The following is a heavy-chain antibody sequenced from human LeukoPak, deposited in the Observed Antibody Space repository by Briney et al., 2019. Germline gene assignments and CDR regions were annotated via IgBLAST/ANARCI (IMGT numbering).Heavy chain of an antibody. Sequence: SETLSLTCAVSGGSIRSSHHYWGWIRQSPGKGLEWIGSVYSSGSAYYNPSLRTRVSISVDTSKSQFSLKLSSVTAADTAVYYCTSCSRRGATIGAFDYWGQGTLVTVSS. J-gene: IGHJ4*02. D-gene: IGHD1-26*01. CDR1: GGSIRSSHHY. CDR2: VYSSGSA. CDR3: TSCSRRGATIGAFDY. V-gene: IGHV4-39*01.